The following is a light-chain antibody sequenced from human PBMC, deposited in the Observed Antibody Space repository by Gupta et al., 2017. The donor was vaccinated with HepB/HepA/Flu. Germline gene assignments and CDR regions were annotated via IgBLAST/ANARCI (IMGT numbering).Light chain of an antibody. CDR2: WAS. J-gene: IGKJ1*01. CDR3: QQYYNTPGT. V-gene: IGKV4-1*01. Sequence: DIVLTQSPDSLAVYLVERGTIDCKSSQSVLYTSNNKNYLAWYQQKPGQAPRLLIYWASTRESGGPDRFSGSGSGTDFTLTISSLQAEDVAVYYCQQYYNTPGTFGHGTKVEIE. CDR1: QSVLYTSNNKNY.